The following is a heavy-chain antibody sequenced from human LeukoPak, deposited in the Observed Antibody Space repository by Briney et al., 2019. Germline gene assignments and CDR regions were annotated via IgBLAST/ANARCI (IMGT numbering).Heavy chain of an antibody. CDR3: AELGITMIGGV. D-gene: IGHD3-10*02. CDR2: ISSSGSTI. J-gene: IGHJ6*04. V-gene: IGHV3-48*03. CDR1: GFTFSSYE. Sequence: GGSLRLSCAASGFTFSSYEMNWVRQAPGKGLGWVSYISSSGSTIYYADSVNGRFTISRDNAKNSLYLQMNTLRAEDTAVYYCAELGITMIGGVWGKGTTVTISS.